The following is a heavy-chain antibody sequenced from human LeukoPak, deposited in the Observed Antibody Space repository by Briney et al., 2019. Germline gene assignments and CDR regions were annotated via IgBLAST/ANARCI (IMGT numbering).Heavy chain of an antibody. CDR3: ARRITMVRGVMWDTFDY. CDR1: GGSIRSSSYY. J-gene: IGHJ4*02. D-gene: IGHD3-10*01. V-gene: IGHV4-39*01. Sequence: TPSETLSLTCTVSGGSIRSSSYYWGWIRQPPGKGLEWIGSIYYSGSTYYNPSLKSRVTISVDTSKNQFSLKLSSVTAADTAVYYCARRITMVRGVMWDTFDYWCQGTLVTVSS. CDR2: IYYSGST.